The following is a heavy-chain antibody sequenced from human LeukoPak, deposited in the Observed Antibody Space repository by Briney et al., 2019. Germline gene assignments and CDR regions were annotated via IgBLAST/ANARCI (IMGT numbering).Heavy chain of an antibody. V-gene: IGHV3-23*01. CDR3: AKVPSGSYYYYFDY. J-gene: IGHJ4*02. Sequence: GGSLRLSCAASGFTFSSYGMHWVRQAPGKGLEWVSAISGSGGSTYYADSVKGRFTISRDNSKNTLYLQMNSLRAEDTAVYYCAKVPSGSYYYYFDYWGQGTLVTVSS. CDR1: GFTFSSYG. CDR2: ISGSGGST. D-gene: IGHD1-26*01.